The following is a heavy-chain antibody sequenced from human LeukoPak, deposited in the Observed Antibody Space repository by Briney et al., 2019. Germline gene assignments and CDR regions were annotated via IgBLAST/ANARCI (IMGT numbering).Heavy chain of an antibody. CDR3: AKGSYIVATEKKPCYYYYYMDV. CDR2: ISGSGGST. CDR1: GFTFSSYA. V-gene: IGHV3-23*01. J-gene: IGHJ6*03. Sequence: PGGSLRLSCAASGFTFSSYAMSWVRQAPGKGLEWVSAISGSGGSTYYADSVKGRFTISRDNSKNTLYLQMNSLRAEDTAVYYCAKGSYIVATEKKPCYYYYYMDVWGKGTTVTVSS. D-gene: IGHD5-12*01.